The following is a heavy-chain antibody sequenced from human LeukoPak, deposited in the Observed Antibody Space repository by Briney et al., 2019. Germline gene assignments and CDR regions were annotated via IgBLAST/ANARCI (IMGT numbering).Heavy chain of an antibody. CDR3: ARQGRYSSIHYYYYGMDV. D-gene: IGHD6-13*01. Sequence: GESLKISCKGSGYSLTSYWIGWVRQMPGKGLEWMGIIYPGDSDTRYSPSFQGQVTISADKSISTAYLQWSSLKASDTAMYYCARQGRYSSIHYYYYGMDVWGQGTTVTVS. V-gene: IGHV5-51*01. CDR1: GYSLTSYW. CDR2: IYPGDSDT. J-gene: IGHJ6*02.